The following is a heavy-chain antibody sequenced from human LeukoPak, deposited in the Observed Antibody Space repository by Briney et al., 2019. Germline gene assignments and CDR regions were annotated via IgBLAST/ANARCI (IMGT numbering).Heavy chain of an antibody. CDR2: IKSKTDGGTT. CDR3: TTSITIFGVVRLNSY. Sequence: GGSLRLSCAASGFTFSNAWMSWVRQAPGKGLEWVGRIKSKTDGGTTDYAAPVKGRSTISRDDSKNTLYLQMNSLKTEDTAVYYCTTSITIFGVVRLNSYWGQGTLVTVSS. J-gene: IGHJ4*02. D-gene: IGHD3-3*01. CDR1: GFTFSNAW. V-gene: IGHV3-15*01.